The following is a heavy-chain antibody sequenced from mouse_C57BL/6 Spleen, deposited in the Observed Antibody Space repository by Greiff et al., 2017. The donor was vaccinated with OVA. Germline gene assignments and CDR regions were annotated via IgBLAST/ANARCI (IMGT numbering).Heavy chain of an antibody. D-gene: IGHD2-10*02. CDR1: GYSITSGYY. Sequence: VQLKQSGPGLVKPSQSLSLTCSVTGYSITSGYYWNWIRQFPGNKLEWMGYISYDGSNNYNPSLKNRISITRDTSKNQFFLKLNSVTTEDTATYYCATYGNHDYWGQGTTLTVSS. CDR2: ISYDGSN. V-gene: IGHV3-6*01. J-gene: IGHJ2*01. CDR3: ATYGNHDY.